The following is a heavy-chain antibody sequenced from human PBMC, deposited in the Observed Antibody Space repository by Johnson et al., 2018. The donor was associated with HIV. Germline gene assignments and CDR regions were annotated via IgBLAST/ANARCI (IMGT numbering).Heavy chain of an antibody. CDR2: ISYDGSNK. Sequence: QVQLVESGGGLVQPGRSLRLSCAASGFTFSSYAMHWVRQAPGKGLEWVAVISYDGSNKYYADSVKGRFTIYRDNAKKSLYLQMNSLRAEDTALYYCAREPIGGITFFDIWGQGTMVTVSS. D-gene: IGHD3-16*01. CDR1: GFTFSSYA. V-gene: IGHV3-30*04. CDR3: AREPIGGITFFDI. J-gene: IGHJ3*02.